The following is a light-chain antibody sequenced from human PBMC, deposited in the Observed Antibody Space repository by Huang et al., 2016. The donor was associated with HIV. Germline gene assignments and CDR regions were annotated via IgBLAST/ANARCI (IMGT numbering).Light chain of an antibody. CDR3: QQSYSTPPYT. CDR2: AAS. V-gene: IGKV1-39*01. CDR1: QSISIY. Sequence: DIQMTQSPSSLSASVGDRVTITCRASQSISIYLNWYQQKPGKAPNLLIYAASSLQSGFPSRFSGSGSGTDFTLTISSLQPEDFATYYCQQSYSTPPYTFGQGTKLEIK. J-gene: IGKJ2*01.